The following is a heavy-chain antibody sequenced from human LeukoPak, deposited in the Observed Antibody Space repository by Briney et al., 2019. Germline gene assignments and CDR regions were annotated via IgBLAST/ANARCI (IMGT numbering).Heavy chain of an antibody. CDR1: GFIFSDFY. J-gene: IGHJ4*02. D-gene: IGHD3-22*01. Sequence: GGSLRLSCAASGFIFSDFYMSWIRQAPGKGLEWVSYISSSGDTIYYSDSVKGRFTTSRDNARNSLYLQMNSLRAEDTAVYYCVRVNTYYYDSSPSWGQGTLVTVSS. CDR3: VRVNTYYYDSSPS. CDR2: ISSSGDTI. V-gene: IGHV3-11*04.